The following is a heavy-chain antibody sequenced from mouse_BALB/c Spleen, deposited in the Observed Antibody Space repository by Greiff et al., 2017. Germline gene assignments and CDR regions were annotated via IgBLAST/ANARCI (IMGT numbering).Heavy chain of an antibody. D-gene: IGHD2-1*01. CDR3: ARRGYGNYGEFAY. Sequence: QVQLQQPGAELVKPGAPVKLSCKASGYTFTSYWMNWVKQRPGRGLEWIGRIDPSDSETHYNQKFKDKATLTVDKSSSTAYIQLSSLTSEDSAVYYCARRGYGNYGEFAYWGQGTLVTVSA. J-gene: IGHJ3*01. CDR1: GYTFTSYW. V-gene: IGHV1-69*02. CDR2: IDPSDSET.